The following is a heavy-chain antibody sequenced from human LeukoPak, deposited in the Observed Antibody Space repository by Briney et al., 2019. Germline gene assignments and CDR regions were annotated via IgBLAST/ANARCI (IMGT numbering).Heavy chain of an antibody. CDR3: ARLLRTVTTYDY. CDR2: IRPEGSGA. Sequence: GGSLRLSCAASGFTFSSHWMSWVRQAPGRGLQWVASIRPEGSGAYYLDSVKGRFTISRDNTKNSLYLQMKSLRAEDTAVYYCARLLRTVTTYDYWGQGTLVTVSS. J-gene: IGHJ4*02. CDR1: GFTFSSHW. V-gene: IGHV3-7*01. D-gene: IGHD1-7*01.